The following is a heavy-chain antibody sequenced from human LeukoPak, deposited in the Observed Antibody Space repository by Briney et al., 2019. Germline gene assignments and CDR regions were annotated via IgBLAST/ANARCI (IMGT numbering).Heavy chain of an antibody. CDR2: ISYDGSNK. D-gene: IGHD4-17*01. V-gene: IGHV3-30*18. Sequence: GGSLRLSCAASGFTFSRYGMHWVRQAPGKGLEWVAVISYDGSNKYYADSVKGRFTISRDNSKNTLYLQMNSLRAEDTAVYYCAKLKTTVTQPIDYWGQGTLVTVSS. J-gene: IGHJ4*02. CDR1: GFTFSRYG. CDR3: AKLKTTVTQPIDY.